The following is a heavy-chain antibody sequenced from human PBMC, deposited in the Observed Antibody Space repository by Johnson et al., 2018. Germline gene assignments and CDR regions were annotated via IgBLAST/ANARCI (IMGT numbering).Heavy chain of an antibody. Sequence: VQLLESGGGVVQPGRSLRLPCAASGFTFSSYGMHWVRQAPGKGLEWVAVISYDGSNKYYADSVKGRFTISRDNSKNTLYLQMGSLRAEDMAVYYCAREGETVMDVWGKGTTVTVSS. V-gene: IGHV3-30*03. D-gene: IGHD3-16*01. CDR2: ISYDGSNK. J-gene: IGHJ6*03. CDR3: AREGETVMDV. CDR1: GFTFSSYG.